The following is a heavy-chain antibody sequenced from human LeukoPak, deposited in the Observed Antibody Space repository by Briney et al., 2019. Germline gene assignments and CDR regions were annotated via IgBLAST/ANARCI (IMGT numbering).Heavy chain of an antibody. Sequence: SQTLSLTCGISGDSVSSNSATWDWIRQSPSRGLEWLGRTYYRSKWYNDYTVSVKSRITFNPDTSKNQFSLHLNSVTPEDTAVYYCARKRLSADSFDIWGQGTLDTVSS. CDR1: GDSVSSNSAT. V-gene: IGHV6-1*01. D-gene: IGHD4/OR15-4a*01. CDR2: TYYRSKWYN. J-gene: IGHJ3*02. CDR3: ARKRLSADSFDI.